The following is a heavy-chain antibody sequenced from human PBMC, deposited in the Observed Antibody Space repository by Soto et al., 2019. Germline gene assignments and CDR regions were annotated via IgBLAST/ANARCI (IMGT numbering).Heavy chain of an antibody. Sequence: GGSLRLSCAASGFTFSSYWMHWVRQAPGKGLVWVSRINSDGSSTSYADSVKGRFTISRDNAKNTLYLQMNSLRAEDTAVYYCARVYYGDYVVGYYGMDVWGQGTTVTVSS. CDR1: GFTFSSYW. D-gene: IGHD4-17*01. J-gene: IGHJ6*02. CDR3: ARVYYGDYVVGYYGMDV. CDR2: INSDGSST. V-gene: IGHV3-74*01.